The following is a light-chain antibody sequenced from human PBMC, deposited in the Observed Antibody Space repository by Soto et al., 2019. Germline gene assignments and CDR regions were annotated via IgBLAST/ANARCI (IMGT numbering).Light chain of an antibody. CDR3: QQYDSYPLT. V-gene: IGKV1-5*01. CDR2: DVS. CDR1: QSINNL. Sequence: DVQMTQSPSTLPASVGDRVTITCRASQSINNLLAWYQQKPGKAHKFLIYDVSTLESGVPSRFSGSGSGTEFTLTISSLQPEDFATYYCQQYDSYPLTFGGGTKV. J-gene: IGKJ4*01.